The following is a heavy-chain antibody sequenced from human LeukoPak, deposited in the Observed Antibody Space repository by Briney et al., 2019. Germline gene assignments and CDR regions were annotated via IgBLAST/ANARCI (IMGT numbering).Heavy chain of an antibody. J-gene: IGHJ4*02. CDR1: GFTFSGSA. V-gene: IGHV3-73*01. Sequence: PGGSLRLSCAASGFTFSGSAMHWVRQASGKGLEGVGRIRSKANSYARAYAASVKGRFTISRDDSKNTAYLQMNSLKTEDTAVYYCTSPITNYDTSGRTDYWGQGTLVTVSS. CDR3: TSPITNYDTSGRTDY. CDR2: IRSKANSYAR. D-gene: IGHD3-22*01.